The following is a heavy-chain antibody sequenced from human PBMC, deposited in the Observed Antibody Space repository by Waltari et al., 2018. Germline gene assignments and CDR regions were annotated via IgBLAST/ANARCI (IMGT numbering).Heavy chain of an antibody. CDR1: GFTFGVFS. D-gene: IGHD6-19*01. CDR3: ATEPAPGAGINY. J-gene: IGHJ4*02. Sequence: EVQLVESGGGFVQPGGSLRLSCLGSGFTFGVFSMHWIRQAPGRGLEWFAYISAGRAAIYYAESVKGRFTISRDNAKNSLFLQMTNLGVEDTAVYYCATEPAPGAGINYWGQGILVTVSS. V-gene: IGHV3-48*01. CDR2: ISAGRAAI.